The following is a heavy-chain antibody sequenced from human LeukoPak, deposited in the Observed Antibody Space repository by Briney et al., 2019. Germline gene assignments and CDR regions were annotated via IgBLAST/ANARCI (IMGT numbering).Heavy chain of an antibody. CDR2: INSNSGGT. J-gene: IGHJ6*03. V-gene: IGHV1-2*02. CDR3: AKDLQSSYDYDTSGYYFVGYFFYMDV. CDR1: GYTFSDYH. Sequence: ASVKVSCKASGYTFSDYHIPWLRQAPGQGLEWLGWINSNSGGTHYAQKFQGRVTMTRDPSITTAYMELSRLQSDDTAVYYCAKDLQSSYDYDTSGYYFVGYFFYMDVWGKGTTVTVSS. D-gene: IGHD3-22*01.